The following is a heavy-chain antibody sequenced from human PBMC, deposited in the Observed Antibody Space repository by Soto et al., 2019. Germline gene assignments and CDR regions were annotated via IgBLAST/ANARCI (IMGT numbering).Heavy chain of an antibody. V-gene: IGHV3-30*18. CDR1: GFTFSSYG. Sequence: GGSLRLSCAASGFTFSSYGMHWVRQAPGKGLEWVAVISYDGSNKYYADSVKGRFTISRDNSKNTLYPQMNSLRAEDTAVYYCAKGLIVGATSRKLRGGAFDIWGQGTMVAVSS. D-gene: IGHD1-26*01. CDR3: AKGLIVGATSRKLRGGAFDI. J-gene: IGHJ3*02. CDR2: ISYDGSNK.